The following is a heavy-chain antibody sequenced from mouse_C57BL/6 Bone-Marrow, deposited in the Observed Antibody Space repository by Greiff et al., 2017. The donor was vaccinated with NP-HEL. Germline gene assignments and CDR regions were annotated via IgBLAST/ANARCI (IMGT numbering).Heavy chain of an antibody. CDR3: TPYYYGSSFDY. V-gene: IGHV1-15*01. CDR1: GYTFTDYE. J-gene: IGHJ2*01. Sequence: QVQLQQSGAELVRPGASVTLSCKASGYTFTDYEVHWVKQTPVHGLEWIGAIDPETGGTAYNQKFKGKAILTADKSSSTAYMELRSLTSEDSAVYYCTPYYYGSSFDYWGQGTTLTVSS. D-gene: IGHD1-1*01. CDR2: IDPETGGT.